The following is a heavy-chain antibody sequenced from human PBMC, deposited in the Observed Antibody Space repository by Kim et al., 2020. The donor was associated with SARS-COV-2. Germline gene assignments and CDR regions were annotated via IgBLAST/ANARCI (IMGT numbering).Heavy chain of an antibody. J-gene: IGHJ5*02. CDR1: GYTFTGYY. CDR3: ARANRYFDWFNWFDP. V-gene: IGHV1-2*04. D-gene: IGHD3-9*01. CDR2: INPNSGGT. Sequence: ASVKVSCKASGYTFTGYYMHWVRQAPGQGLEWMGWINPNSGGTNYAQKFQGWVTMTRDTSISTAYMELSRLRSDDTAVYYCARANRYFDWFNWFDPWGQGTRVSVSS.